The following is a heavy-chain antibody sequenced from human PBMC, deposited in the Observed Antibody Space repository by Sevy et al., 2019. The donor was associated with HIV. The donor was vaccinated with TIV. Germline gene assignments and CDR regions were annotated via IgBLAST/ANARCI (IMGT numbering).Heavy chain of an antibody. Sequence: ASVKVSCKASGYSFTNYIMYWVRQAPGQGLEWMGCVNIRTGDTKYSEKFQGRVSITRDTSASISHMDLRGLKSEDTAVYYCARDFCSGGSCYSAFVYWGQGTLVTVSS. CDR2: VNIRTGDT. J-gene: IGHJ4*02. CDR3: ARDFCSGGSCYSAFVY. V-gene: IGHV1-3*04. CDR1: GYSFTNYI. D-gene: IGHD2-15*01.